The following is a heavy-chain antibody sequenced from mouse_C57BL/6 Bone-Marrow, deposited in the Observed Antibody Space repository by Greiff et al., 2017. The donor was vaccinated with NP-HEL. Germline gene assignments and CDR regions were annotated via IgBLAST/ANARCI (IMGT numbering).Heavy chain of an antibody. CDR2: IWWDDDK. J-gene: IGHJ3*01. Sequence: QVTLKESGPGILQPSQTLSLTCSFSGFSLSTFGMGVGWIRQPSGMGLEWLAHIWWDDDKYYNPALKNRLTISKDTSKNQVFLKIANVDTADTSTYYCARRALYDYDGCAYWGQGTLVTVSA. V-gene: IGHV8-8*01. CDR3: ARRALYDYDGCAY. CDR1: GFSLSTFGMG. D-gene: IGHD2-4*01.